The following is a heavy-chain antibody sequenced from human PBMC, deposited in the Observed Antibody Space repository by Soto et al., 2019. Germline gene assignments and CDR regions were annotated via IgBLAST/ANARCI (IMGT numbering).Heavy chain of an antibody. CDR1: GGSISSGGYY. CDR2: IYYSGST. CDR3: ARESQGGYGGLDY. Sequence: SETLSLTCTDSGGSISSGGYYWSWIRQHPGKGLEWIGYIYYSGSTYYNPSLKSRVTISVDTSKNQFSLKLSSVTAADTAVYYCARESQGGYGGLDYWGQGTLVTVSS. D-gene: IGHD5-12*01. V-gene: IGHV4-31*03. J-gene: IGHJ4*02.